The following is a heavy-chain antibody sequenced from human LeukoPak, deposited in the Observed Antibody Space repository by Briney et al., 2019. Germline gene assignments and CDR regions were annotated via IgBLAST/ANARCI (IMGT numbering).Heavy chain of an antibody. CDR3: ARGRIAARPSSLDY. CDR1: GFTFSSYS. D-gene: IGHD6-6*01. CDR2: IISSSSNI. J-gene: IGHJ4*02. Sequence: GGSLRLSCAASGFTFSSYSMNWVRQAPGKGLEWVSSIISSSSNIYYADSVKGRVTISRDNAKNSLYLQMNSQRAEDTAVYYCARGRIAARPSSLDYWGQGTLVTVSS. V-gene: IGHV3-21*01.